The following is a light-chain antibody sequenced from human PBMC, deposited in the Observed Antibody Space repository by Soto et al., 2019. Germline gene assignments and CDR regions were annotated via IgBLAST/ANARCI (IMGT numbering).Light chain of an antibody. J-gene: IGKJ1*01. Sequence: EIVITQSPATRSVSPVEIGSLSGRASQSVGSNLAWYQQKPGQAPRLLIYGASTRATGIPARFSGSGSGTEFTLTISRLETEDFAVYYCQHYGSSRMFGQRTKV. V-gene: IGKV3-15*01. CDR3: QHYGSSRM. CDR2: GAS. CDR1: QSVGSN.